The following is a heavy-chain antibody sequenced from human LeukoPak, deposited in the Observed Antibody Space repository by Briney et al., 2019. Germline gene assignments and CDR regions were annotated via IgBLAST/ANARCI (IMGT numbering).Heavy chain of an antibody. Sequence: GVSLRLSCAASGFIFSSYWMHWVRQAAGKGLVWFSRINSDGSSTSYADSVEGRFTISRDNAKNTLYLQMNSLRAEDTAVYYCAREDIVVVPAMGYWGQGTLVTVSS. CDR2: INSDGSST. V-gene: IGHV3-74*01. CDR1: GFIFSSYW. CDR3: AREDIVVVPAMGY. J-gene: IGHJ4*02. D-gene: IGHD2-2*01.